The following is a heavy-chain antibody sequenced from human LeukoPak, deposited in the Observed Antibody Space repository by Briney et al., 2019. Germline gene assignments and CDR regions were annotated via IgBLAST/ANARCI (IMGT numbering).Heavy chain of an antibody. CDR1: GYTFTSYH. D-gene: IGHD5-24*01. Sequence: ASVKVSCKASGYTFTSYHMHWVRQAPGQGLEWMGIINPSGGSTSYAQKFQGRVTMTRDTSTSTVYMELSSLRSEDTAVYYCASSRDGYNTIENWGQGTLVTVSS. J-gene: IGHJ4*02. CDR3: ASSRDGYNTIEN. CDR2: INPSGGST. V-gene: IGHV1-46*01.